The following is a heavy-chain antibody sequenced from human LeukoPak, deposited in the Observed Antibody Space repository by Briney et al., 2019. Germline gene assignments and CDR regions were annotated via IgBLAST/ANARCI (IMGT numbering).Heavy chain of an antibody. CDR3: ARGLRREQQLLRAFDY. CDR2: ISAYNGNT. J-gene: IGHJ4*02. Sequence: ASVKVSCKASGYTFTSYGISWVRQAPGQGLEWMGWISAYNGNTNYAPKLQGRITMTTDTSTSTAYMELSSLRSEDTAVYYCARGLRREQQLLRAFDYWGQGTPVTVSS. D-gene: IGHD6-13*01. V-gene: IGHV1-18*01. CDR1: GYTFTSYG.